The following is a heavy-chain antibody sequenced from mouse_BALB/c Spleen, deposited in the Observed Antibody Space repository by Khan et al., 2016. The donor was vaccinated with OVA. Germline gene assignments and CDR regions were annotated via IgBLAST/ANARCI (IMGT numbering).Heavy chain of an antibody. CDR3: ASHLTGSFAY. D-gene: IGHD4-1*01. V-gene: IGHV5-6*01. J-gene: IGHJ3*01. CDR1: GFSFSSYS. CDR2: ISSGGYYT. Sequence: EVELVESGGDLVKPGGSLKLSCAASGFSFSSYSMSWVRQTPDKRLEWVATISSGGYYTYYPDIVKGRFTISRDNAKNTLYLQMSSLKSEDTAMYYCASHLTGSFAYWGQGTLVTVSA.